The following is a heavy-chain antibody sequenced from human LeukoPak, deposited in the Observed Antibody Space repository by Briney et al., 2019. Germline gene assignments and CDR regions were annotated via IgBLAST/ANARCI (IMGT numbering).Heavy chain of an antibody. J-gene: IGHJ4*02. V-gene: IGHV4-39*07. Sequence: SETLSLTCTVSGGSISSSTYYWGWIRQPPGKGLEWIGSIYYSGSTYYNPSLKSRVTISVDTSKNQFSLKLSSVTAADTAVYYCARNRDGYNSFDYWGQGTLVTVSS. CDR1: GGSISSSTYY. CDR3: ARNRDGYNSFDY. CDR2: IYYSGST. D-gene: IGHD5-24*01.